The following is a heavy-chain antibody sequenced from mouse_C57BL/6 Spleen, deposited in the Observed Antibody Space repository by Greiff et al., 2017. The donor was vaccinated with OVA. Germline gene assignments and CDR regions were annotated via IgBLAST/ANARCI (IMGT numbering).Heavy chain of an antibody. CDR2: INPSSGYT. CDR3: ATIYYGNYEAMDY. Sequence: QVQLQQSGAELAKPGASVKLSCKASGYTFTSYWMHWVKQRPGQGLAWIGYINPSSGYTKYNQKFKDKATLTADKSSSTAYMQLSSLTYEDSAVYYCATIYYGNYEAMDYWGQGTSVTVSS. D-gene: IGHD2-1*01. CDR1: GYTFTSYW. J-gene: IGHJ4*01. V-gene: IGHV1-7*01.